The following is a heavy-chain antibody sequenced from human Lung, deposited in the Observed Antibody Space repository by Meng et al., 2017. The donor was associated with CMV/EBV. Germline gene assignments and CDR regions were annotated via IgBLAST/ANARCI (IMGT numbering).Heavy chain of an antibody. J-gene: IGHJ6*02. D-gene: IGHD2/OR15-2a*01. CDR3: ARGQVQCSTINCHDYRFSGMDV. V-gene: IGHV1-8*01. CDR2: MNPNRGNT. Sequence: ASVKVSXKASGYTFSNYDIIWVRQASGQGLEWVGWMNPNRGNTAHAQKFQGRVTMTRDTSTSIAYMELSSLRSGDTAVYYCARGQVQCSTINCHDYRFSGMDVWGQGTTVTVSS. CDR1: GYTFSNYD.